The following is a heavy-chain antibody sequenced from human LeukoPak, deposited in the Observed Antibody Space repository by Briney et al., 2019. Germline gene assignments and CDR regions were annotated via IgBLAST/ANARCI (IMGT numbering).Heavy chain of an antibody. CDR3: ARDRITTPNSMDV. CDR2: ISSSSSTI. D-gene: IGHD1-14*01. V-gene: IGHV3-48*01. J-gene: IGHJ6*02. Sequence: PGGSLRLSCAASGFTFSNYSMNWVRQAPGKGLEWVSYISSSSSTIYYADSVKGRFTISRDNAKNSLYLQMNSLRVEDTAVYYCARDRITTPNSMDVWGQGTTVTVSS. CDR1: GFTFSNYS.